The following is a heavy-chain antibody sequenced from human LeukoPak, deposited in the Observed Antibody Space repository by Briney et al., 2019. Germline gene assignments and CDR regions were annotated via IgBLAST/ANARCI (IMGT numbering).Heavy chain of an antibody. J-gene: IGHJ4*02. CDR1: GGSFSGYY. CDR3: ARRYLAYYYDSSGYSKLYYFDY. D-gene: IGHD3-22*01. V-gene: IGHV4-34*01. CDR2: SNHSGST. Sequence: SETLSLTCAVYGGSFSGYYWGWIRQPPGKGLECIGESNHSGSTNYNPSLESRVTISVDTSKNQFSLKLSSVTAADTAVYYCARRYLAYYYDSSGYSKLYYFDYWGQGTLVTVSS.